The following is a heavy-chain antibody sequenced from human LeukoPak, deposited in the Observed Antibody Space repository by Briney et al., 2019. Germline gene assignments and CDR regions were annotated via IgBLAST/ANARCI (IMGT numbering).Heavy chain of an antibody. V-gene: IGHV3-23*01. Sequence: PGGSLRLSCAASGFTFDDYAMSWVRQAPGKGVVWVSGITGSGGSTYHADSVKGRFTISRDNSKNTLYLQMSSLRAEDSAIYYCAKGSASGRPYYFDYWGQGILVTVSS. J-gene: IGHJ4*02. CDR3: AKGSASGRPYYFDY. CDR1: GFTFDDYA. CDR2: ITGSGGST. D-gene: IGHD2-15*01.